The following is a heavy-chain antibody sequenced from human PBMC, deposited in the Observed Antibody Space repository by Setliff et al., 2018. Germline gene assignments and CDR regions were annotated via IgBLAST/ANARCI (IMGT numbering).Heavy chain of an antibody. CDR1: GYTLTELS. CDR3: ARGRHPPWSGYPYYYMDV. CDR2: IIPIFGTA. J-gene: IGHJ6*03. Sequence: SVKVSCKVSGYTLTELSMHWVRQAPGQGLEWMGRIIPIFGTANYAQKFQGRVTITADKSTSTAYMELSSLRSEDTAVYYCARGRHPPWSGYPYYYMDVWG. D-gene: IGHD3-3*01. V-gene: IGHV1-69*06.